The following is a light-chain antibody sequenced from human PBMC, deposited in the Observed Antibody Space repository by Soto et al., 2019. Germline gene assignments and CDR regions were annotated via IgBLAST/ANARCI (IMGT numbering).Light chain of an antibody. CDR1: QSIRSK. Sequence: EIVMTQSPATLSVSPGERATLSCRASQSIRSKLGWYQQRPGQAPRLLIYGAYTRATGIPARFSGSGYRTEFTLTISRLQSEDSAVYYCQQYNSWTTITFGQGTRLEIK. J-gene: IGKJ5*01. CDR3: QQYNSWTTIT. CDR2: GAY. V-gene: IGKV3-15*01.